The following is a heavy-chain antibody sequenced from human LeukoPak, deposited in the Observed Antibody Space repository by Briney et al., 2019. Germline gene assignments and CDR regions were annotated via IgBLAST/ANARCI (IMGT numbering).Heavy chain of an antibody. Sequence: GGSLRLSCAASGSTFSSYWMSWARQAPGKRPEWVAYIKQDGSEKDYLDSVKGRFTISRDNAKNSLYLQMNSLRGEDTAVYYCARHGGAFDIWGQGTLVTVSS. CDR3: ARHGGAFDI. CDR1: GSTFSSYW. J-gene: IGHJ3*02. D-gene: IGHD3-10*01. V-gene: IGHV3-7*01. CDR2: IKQDGSEK.